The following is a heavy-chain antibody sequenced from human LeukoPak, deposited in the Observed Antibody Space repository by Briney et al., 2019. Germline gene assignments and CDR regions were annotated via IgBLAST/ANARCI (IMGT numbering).Heavy chain of an antibody. CDR1: GFTFDNYV. CDR3: AKGRYYTSSSDAFDI. D-gene: IGHD6-6*01. CDR2: ISDSGSIT. J-gene: IGHJ3*02. Sequence: GGSLRLSCAASGFTFDNYVMTWVRQSAGKGLEWVSGISDSGSITYYADSVKGRFSLSRDNSKNTLYLQMNSLRAEDTAVYYCAKGRYYTSSSDAFDIWGQGTMVTVSS. V-gene: IGHV3-23*01.